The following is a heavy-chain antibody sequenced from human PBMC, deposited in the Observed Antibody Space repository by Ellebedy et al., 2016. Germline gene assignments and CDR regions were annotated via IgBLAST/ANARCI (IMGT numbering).Heavy chain of an antibody. CDR3: ARGGGVAAAGNALDY. CDR1: GYTFTGYY. J-gene: IGHJ4*02. CDR2: INPNSGGT. Sequence: ASVKVSCKTSGYTFTGYYIHWVRQAPGQGLEWMGRINPNSGGTNYAQKFQGRVTMTRDTSISTAYLELSGLLSDDTVVFYCARGGGVAAAGNALDYWGQGTLVTVSS. V-gene: IGHV1-2*05. D-gene: IGHD6-13*01.